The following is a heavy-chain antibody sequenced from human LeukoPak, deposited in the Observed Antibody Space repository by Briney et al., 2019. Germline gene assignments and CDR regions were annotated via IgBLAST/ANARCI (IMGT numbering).Heavy chain of an antibody. V-gene: IGHV3-30*18. CDR1: GFTFSSYG. CDR2: ISYDGSNK. Sequence: GRSLRLSCAASGFTFSSYGMHWVRQAPGKGLEWVAVISYDGSNKYYADCVKGRFTISRDNSKNTLYLQMNSLRAEDTAVYYCAKVEDTGPFDPWGQGTLVTVSS. D-gene: IGHD5-18*01. CDR3: AKVEDTGPFDP. J-gene: IGHJ5*02.